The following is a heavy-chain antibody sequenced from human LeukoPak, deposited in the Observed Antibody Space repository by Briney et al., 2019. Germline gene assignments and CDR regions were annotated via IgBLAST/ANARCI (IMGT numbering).Heavy chain of an antibody. Sequence: ASETLSLTCTVSGGSISSSSYYWGWIRQPPGKGLEWIGSIYYSGSTNYNPSLKSRVTISVDTSKNQFSLKLSSVAAADTAVYYCARTTYYDFWSGYYTGGRQAPGYYYYMDVWGKGTTVTVSS. CDR3: ARTTYYDFWSGYYTGGRQAPGYYYYMDV. D-gene: IGHD3-3*01. J-gene: IGHJ6*03. CDR1: GGSISSSSYY. V-gene: IGHV4-39*07. CDR2: IYYSGST.